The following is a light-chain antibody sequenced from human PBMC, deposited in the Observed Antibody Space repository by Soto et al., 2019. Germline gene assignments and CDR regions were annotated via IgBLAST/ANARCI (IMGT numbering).Light chain of an antibody. J-gene: IGKJ1*01. V-gene: IGKV1-5*01. CDR3: QQYNSYWT. Sequence: DIQNTQSPSTLSASVGDRVTITCRASQSISSWLAWYQQKPGKAPKLLIYDASSLESGVPSRFSGSGSGTEFTLTISSLQPDDFATYYCQQYNSYWTFGQGTKVDIK. CDR2: DAS. CDR1: QSISSW.